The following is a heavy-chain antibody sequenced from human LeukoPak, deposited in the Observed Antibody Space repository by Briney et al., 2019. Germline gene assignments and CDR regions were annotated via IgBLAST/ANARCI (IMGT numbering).Heavy chain of an antibody. CDR1: GGTFSSYT. Sequence: SVKVSCKASGGTFSSYTFSWVRQALGQGLEWMGRIIPILGIPNYAQKFQGRVTITADKSTSTAYMELSSLRSEDTAVYYCARALFYSSDPILYFDYWGQGTLVTVSS. D-gene: IGHD6-19*01. CDR3: ARALFYSSDPILYFDY. CDR2: IIPILGIP. V-gene: IGHV1-69*02. J-gene: IGHJ4*02.